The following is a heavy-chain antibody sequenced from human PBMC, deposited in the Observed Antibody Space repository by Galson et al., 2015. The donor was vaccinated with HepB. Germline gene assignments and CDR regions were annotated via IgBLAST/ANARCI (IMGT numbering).Heavy chain of an antibody. CDR2: ISYDGSNK. V-gene: IGHV3-30*18. J-gene: IGHJ3*02. Sequence: SLRLSCAASGFTFSSYGMHWVRQAPGKGLEWVAVISYDGSNKYYADSVKGRFTISRDNAKNTLYLQMNSLRAEDTAVYYCAKRGRLKWLVRSGDDAFDIWGQGTMVTVSS. D-gene: IGHD6-19*01. CDR1: GFTFSSYG. CDR3: AKRGRLKWLVRSGDDAFDI.